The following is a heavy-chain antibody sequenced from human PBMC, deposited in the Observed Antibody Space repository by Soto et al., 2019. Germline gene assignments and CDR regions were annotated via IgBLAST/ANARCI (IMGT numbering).Heavy chain of an antibody. J-gene: IGHJ6*02. D-gene: IGHD3-3*01. CDR1: GGSFSGYY. CDR3: ARSLRFLEWLLYYGMDV. Sequence: PSETLSLTCAVYGGSFSGYYWSWIRQPPGKGLEWIGEINHSGSTNYNPSLKSRVTISVDTSKNQFSLKLSSVTAADTAVYYCARSLRFLEWLLYYGMDVWGQGTTVTV. CDR2: INHSGST. V-gene: IGHV4-34*01.